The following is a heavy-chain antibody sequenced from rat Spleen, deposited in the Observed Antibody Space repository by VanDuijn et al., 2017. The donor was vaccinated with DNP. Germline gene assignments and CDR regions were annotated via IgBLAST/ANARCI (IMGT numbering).Heavy chain of an antibody. J-gene: IGHJ4*01. CDR2: IWGHGNT. CDR1: GFSLTNYG. CDR3: TRESWGYVMDA. D-gene: IGHD5-1*01. Sequence: QVQLKESGPVLVQASETLSLTCTVSGFSLTNYGVIWVRQSPGKGLEWMGIIWGHGNTDYNSALKSRLSINRDTSKSQVFLKMKSLQPDDTAIYYCTRESWGYVMDAWGQGASVTVSS. V-gene: IGHV2S75*01.